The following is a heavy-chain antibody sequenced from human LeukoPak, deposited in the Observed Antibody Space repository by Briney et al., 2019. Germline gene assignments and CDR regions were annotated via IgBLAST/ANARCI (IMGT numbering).Heavy chain of an antibody. CDR1: GFTFSSYA. J-gene: IGHJ5*02. CDR2: ISYDGSSK. D-gene: IGHD2-8*01. Sequence: GGSLRLSCAASGFTFSSYAMHWVRQAPGKGLEWVAVISYDGSSKYYADSLKGRFTISRDSSKNTLYLQMNSLRAEDTAVYCARSRVMLAIRGFDPRGQGTLVTVSS. CDR3: ARSRVMLAIRGFDP. V-gene: IGHV3-30*01.